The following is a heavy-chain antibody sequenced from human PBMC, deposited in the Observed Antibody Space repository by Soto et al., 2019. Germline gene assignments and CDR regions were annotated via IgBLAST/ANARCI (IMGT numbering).Heavy chain of an antibody. J-gene: IGHJ4*02. CDR2: IYSGGST. Sequence: HPGGSLRLSCAASGFTVSTKYMSWVRQAPGKGLEWVSVIYSGGSTFYADSVRGRFTISRDNSKNTVNLQMNSLRAEDTAVYYCARDPWAADYWGQGTLVTVSS. V-gene: IGHV3-66*01. CDR3: ARDPWAADY. D-gene: IGHD3-16*01. CDR1: GFTVSTKY.